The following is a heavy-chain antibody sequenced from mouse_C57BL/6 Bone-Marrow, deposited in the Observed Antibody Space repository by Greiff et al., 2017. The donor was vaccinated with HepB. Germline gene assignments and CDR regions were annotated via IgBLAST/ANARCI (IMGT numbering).Heavy chain of an antibody. D-gene: IGHD1-1*01. Sequence: QVQLQQPGAELVKPGASVKLSCKASGYTFTSYWMHWVKQRPGQGLEWIGMIHPNSGSTNYNEKFKSEATLTVDKSSSTAYMQLSSLTSEDSAVYYCATGYYGSSYVGVFFDYWGQGTTLTVSS. CDR2: IHPNSGST. CDR1: GYTFTSYW. CDR3: ATGYYGSSYVGVFFDY. J-gene: IGHJ2*01. V-gene: IGHV1-64*01.